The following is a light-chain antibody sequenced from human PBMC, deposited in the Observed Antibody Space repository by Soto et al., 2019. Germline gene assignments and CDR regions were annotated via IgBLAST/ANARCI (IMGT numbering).Light chain of an antibody. CDR1: QSVSKS. Sequence: EIVLTQSPATLSLSPGERATLSCRASQSVSKSLAWYQQKPGQAPRLLIYPTSNRATGIPARFSGSGSRTDFTLTISSLEPEDFAVYYCQQGNNWPIFTFGPGTKVDIK. V-gene: IGKV3-11*01. CDR3: QQGNNWPIFT. CDR2: PTS. J-gene: IGKJ3*01.